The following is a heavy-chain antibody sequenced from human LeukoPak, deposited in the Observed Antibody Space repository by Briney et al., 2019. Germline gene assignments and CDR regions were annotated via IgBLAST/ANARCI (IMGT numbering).Heavy chain of an antibody. V-gene: IGHV3-66*01. CDR2: LYSGGST. D-gene: IGHD5-12*01. J-gene: IGHJ3*02. CDR3: ARVQGETLPTNAFDI. Sequence: PGGSLRLSCAASGLTVSTNYMSWVRQAPGKGLEWVSVLYSGGSTSYTDSVKGRFTISRDNPKNMLYLQMNSLRAEDTAVYYCARVQGETLPTNAFDIWGQGTMVTVSS. CDR1: GLTVSTNY.